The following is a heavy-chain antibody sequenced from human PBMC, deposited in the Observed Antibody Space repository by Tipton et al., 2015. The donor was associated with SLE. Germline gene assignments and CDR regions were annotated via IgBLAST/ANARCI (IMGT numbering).Heavy chain of an antibody. CDR1: GGSFSGYF. CDR3: ARGILKWSDY. J-gene: IGHJ4*02. V-gene: IGHV4-34*01. D-gene: IGHD3-3*01. Sequence: TLSLTCVVYGGSFSGYFWSWIRQPPGKGLEWIGEINHSGRTNYNPSLKSRVTISGDTSKNQFSLRLSSVTAADTAVYYCARGILKWSDYWGQGTLVTVSS. CDR2: INHSGRT.